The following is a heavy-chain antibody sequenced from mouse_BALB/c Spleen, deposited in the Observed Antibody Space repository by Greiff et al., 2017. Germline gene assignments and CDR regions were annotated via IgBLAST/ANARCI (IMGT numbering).Heavy chain of an antibody. Sequence: QVQLQQSGAELVRPGVSVKISCKGSGYTFTDYAMHWVKQSHAKSLEWIGVISTYYGDASYNQKFKGKATMTVDKSSSTAYMELARLTSEDSAIYYCARPYGNYDLDYWGQGTSVTVSS. J-gene: IGHJ4*01. D-gene: IGHD2-10*02. CDR2: ISTYYGDA. CDR1: GYTFTDYA. V-gene: IGHV1S137*01. CDR3: ARPYGNYDLDY.